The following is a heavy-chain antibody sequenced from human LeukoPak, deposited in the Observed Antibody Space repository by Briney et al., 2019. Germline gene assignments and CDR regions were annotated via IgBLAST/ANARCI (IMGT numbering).Heavy chain of an antibody. Sequence: SETLSLTCAVYGWSFSGYYWSWFRQPPGKGLEWFGEINHSGSTNYNPSLKSRVTISVDTSKNQFTLKHSSVTAADTAVYYCARGYRWRVLRFLEGLFRFDPSGQGNLVTVSS. CDR1: GWSFSGYY. CDR3: ARGYRWRVLRFLEGLFRFDP. J-gene: IGHJ5*02. V-gene: IGHV4-34*01. D-gene: IGHD3-3*01. CDR2: INHSGST.